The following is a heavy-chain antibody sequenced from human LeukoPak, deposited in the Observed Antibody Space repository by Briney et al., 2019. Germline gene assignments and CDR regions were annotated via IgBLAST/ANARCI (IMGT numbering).Heavy chain of an antibody. J-gene: IGHJ4*02. CDR2: IGSSGDAV. CDR1: GFTFSDYF. Sequence: GGTLRLSCAASGFTFSDYFMSWIRQAPGKGLEWVSYIGSSGDAVAYADSVKGRFTISRDNAKNSLYLQMNSLRPEDTAVYYCARDPWPVDNWGQGTLVTVSS. V-gene: IGHV3-11*04. CDR3: ARDPWPVDN.